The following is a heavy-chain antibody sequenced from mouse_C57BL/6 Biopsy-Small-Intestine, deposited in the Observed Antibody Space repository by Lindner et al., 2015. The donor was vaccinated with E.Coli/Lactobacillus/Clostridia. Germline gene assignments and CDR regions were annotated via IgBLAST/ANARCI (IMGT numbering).Heavy chain of an antibody. J-gene: IGHJ4*01. CDR2: IYPRSGNT. CDR1: GYTFTSYG. V-gene: IGHV1-81*01. Sequence: VQLQESGAELARPGASVKLSCKASGYTFTSYGISWVKQRTGQGLEWIGEIYPRSGNTYYNEKFKGKATLTADKSSSTAYMELRSLTSEDSAVYFCALNYYGSRGYALDYWGQGTSVTASS. D-gene: IGHD1-1*01. CDR3: ALNYYGSRGYALDY.